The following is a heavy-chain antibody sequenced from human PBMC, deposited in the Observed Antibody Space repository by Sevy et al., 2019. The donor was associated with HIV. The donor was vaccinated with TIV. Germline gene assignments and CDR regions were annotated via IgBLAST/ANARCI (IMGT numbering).Heavy chain of an antibody. CDR1: GFTFSSYE. V-gene: IGHV3-48*03. D-gene: IGHD3-22*01. Sequence: GGSLRLSCTASGFTFSSYEMNWVRQAPGKGLEWVSSIISSGDTIYYADSMKGRSTVSRDNAKNSLFLQMNSLRAEDTAIYDWARGPRYDYDSSSFFEYWGQGTLVTVSS. J-gene: IGHJ4*02. CDR2: IISSGDTI. CDR3: ARGPRYDYDSSSFFEY.